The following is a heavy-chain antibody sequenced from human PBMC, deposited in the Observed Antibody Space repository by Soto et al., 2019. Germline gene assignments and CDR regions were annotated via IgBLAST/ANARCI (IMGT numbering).Heavy chain of an antibody. CDR2: IIPILGIA. CDR3: ARDILTGYYTESAWFDP. V-gene: IGHV1-69*04. J-gene: IGHJ5*02. D-gene: IGHD3-9*01. Sequence: ASVKVSCKASGGTFSSYTISWVRQAPGQGLEWMGRIIPILGIANYAQKFQGRVTITADKSTSTAYMELSSLRSEDTAVYYCARDILTGYYTESAWFDPWGQGTLVTVSS. CDR1: GGTFSSYT.